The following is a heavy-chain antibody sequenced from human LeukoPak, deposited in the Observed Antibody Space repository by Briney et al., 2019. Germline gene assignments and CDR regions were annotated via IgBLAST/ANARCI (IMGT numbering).Heavy chain of an antibody. J-gene: IGHJ6*02. D-gene: IGHD3-3*01. Sequence: ASVKVSCRASGYTFTSYYMHWVRQAPGQGLEWMGIINPSGGSTSYAQKFQGRVTMTRDTSISTAYMELSRLRSDDTAVYYCARDLVRFLEWLSRTGYYYGMDVWGQGTTVTVSS. V-gene: IGHV1-46*01. CDR2: INPSGGST. CDR1: GYTFTSYY. CDR3: ARDLVRFLEWLSRTGYYYGMDV.